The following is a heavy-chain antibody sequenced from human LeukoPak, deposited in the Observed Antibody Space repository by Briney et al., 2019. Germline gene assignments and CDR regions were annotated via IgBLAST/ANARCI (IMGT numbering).Heavy chain of an antibody. CDR1: TFTFNYYW. V-gene: IGHV3-74*01. Sequence: PGVTLSLSCSASTFTFNYYWRLRVPHAPGKGLVWVSHINTDGSNTTYAGSVKGRFTISRDNAKSPLYLQMNSLRAEDTAVYYCARGLWGEYYDDSSGNYYMDVWGKGTTVTVSS. D-gene: IGHD3-22*01. CDR3: ARGLWGEYYDDSSGNYYMDV. CDR2: INTDGSNT. J-gene: IGHJ6*03.